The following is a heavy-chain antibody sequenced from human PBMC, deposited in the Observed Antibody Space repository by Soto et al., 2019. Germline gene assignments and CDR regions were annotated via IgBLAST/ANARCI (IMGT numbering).Heavy chain of an antibody. CDR1: GFTFSSYA. V-gene: IGHV3-23*01. D-gene: IGHD3-3*01. CDR2: ISGSGGST. J-gene: IGHJ4*02. Sequence: EVQLLESGGGLVQPGGSLRLSCAASGFTFSSYAMSWVRQAPGKGLEWVSAISGSGGSTYYADSVKGRFTISRDNSKNTLYLQMNSLGAEDTAVYYCAKVPYDFWSGATQYYFDYWGQGTLVTVSS. CDR3: AKVPYDFWSGATQYYFDY.